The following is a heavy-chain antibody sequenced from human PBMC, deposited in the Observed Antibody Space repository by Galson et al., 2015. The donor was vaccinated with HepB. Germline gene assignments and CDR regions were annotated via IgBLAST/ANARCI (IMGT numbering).Heavy chain of an antibody. CDR1: GFTFSSYS. J-gene: IGHJ4*02. CDR3: ARKMEMATITGGGDY. D-gene: IGHD5-24*01. V-gene: IGHV3-48*02. Sequence: SLRLSCAASGFTFSSYSMNWVRQAPGKGLEWVSYISSSSSTIYYADSVKGRFTISRDNAKNSLYLQMNSLRDEDTAVYYCARKMEMATITGGGDYWGQGTLVTVSS. CDR2: ISSSSSTI.